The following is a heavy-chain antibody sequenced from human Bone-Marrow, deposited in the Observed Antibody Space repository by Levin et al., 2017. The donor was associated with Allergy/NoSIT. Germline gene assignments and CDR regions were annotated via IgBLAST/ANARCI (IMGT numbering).Heavy chain of an antibody. CDR3: GRYWAFSSSWYERHYFAY. J-gene: IGHJ4*02. Sequence: GESLKISCTTSGFTFSSYGFNWVRQAPGQGLEWLGRINDYSGNTHHAQNFQGRLTMTTDTSTNTASMELRSLRSDDTSVYFWGRYWAFSSSWYERHYFAYWGQGTLVTVTS. D-gene: IGHD2-2*01. CDR1: GFTFSSYG. V-gene: IGHV1-18*01. CDR2: INDYSGNT.